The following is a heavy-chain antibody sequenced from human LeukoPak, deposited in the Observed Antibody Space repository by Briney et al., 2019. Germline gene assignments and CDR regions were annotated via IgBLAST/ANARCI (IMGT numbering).Heavy chain of an antibody. CDR1: GGSFSSGGYY. Sequence: SETLSLTCTVSGGSFSSGGYYWSWIRQPPGKGLEWIGYIYHSGSTYYNPSLKSRVTISVDRSKNQFSLKLSSVTAADTAVYYCARGHDFDPPDYWGQGTLVTVSS. D-gene: IGHD3-3*01. CDR3: ARGHDFDPPDY. CDR2: IYHSGST. J-gene: IGHJ4*02. V-gene: IGHV4-30-2*01.